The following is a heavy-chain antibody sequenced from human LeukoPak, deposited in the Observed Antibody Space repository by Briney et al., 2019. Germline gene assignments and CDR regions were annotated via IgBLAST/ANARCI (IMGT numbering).Heavy chain of an antibody. D-gene: IGHD3-22*01. J-gene: IGHJ2*01. CDR2: IYYSGST. Sequence: SETLSLTCTVSGGSIRSNNYYWGWVRQPPGKGLEWIGTIYYSGSTSYNPSLKSRVTISVDMSKNQFSLKLSSVTAANTAVYYPYYYDTSTYWYFDLWGRGTLVTVSS. CDR1: GGSIRSNNYY. CDR3: YYYDTSTYWYFDL. V-gene: IGHV4-39*01.